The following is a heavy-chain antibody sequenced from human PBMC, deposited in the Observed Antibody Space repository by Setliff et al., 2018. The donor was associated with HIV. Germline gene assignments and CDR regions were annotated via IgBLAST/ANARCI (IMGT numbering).Heavy chain of an antibody. V-gene: IGHV4-4*09. CDR3: ASEKVAWTVSDSFFEF. CDR1: GVSISNYY. D-gene: IGHD2-15*01. Sequence: SETLSLTCTVSGVSISNYYWNWIRQPPGKGLEWIGYIFTSGDTNYNPSLRSRVTISVDTSKNKFSLKLSSVTAADTAVYYCASEKVAWTVSDSFFEFWGQGVPVTVSS. J-gene: IGHJ4*02. CDR2: IFTSGDT.